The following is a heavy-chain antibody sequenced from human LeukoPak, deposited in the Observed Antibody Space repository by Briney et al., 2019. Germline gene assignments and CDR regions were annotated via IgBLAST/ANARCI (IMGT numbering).Heavy chain of an antibody. V-gene: IGHV3-74*01. D-gene: IGHD6-6*01. CDR2: ISPTGSTT. J-gene: IGHJ4*02. CDR1: GFSFMGHW. Sequence: GSLGLSCTASGFSFMGHWMHWARQLPGKGLVWVSRISPTGSTTSYADSVKGRYTVSRDNAKNTLYLQVNNLRAEDTAVYYCARGPNSNWSGLDFWGQGTLLTVSS. CDR3: ARGPNSNWSGLDF.